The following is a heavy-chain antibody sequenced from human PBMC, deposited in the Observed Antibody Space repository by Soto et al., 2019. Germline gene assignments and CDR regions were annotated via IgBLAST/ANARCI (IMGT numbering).Heavy chain of an antibody. CDR2: IYYSGST. D-gene: IGHD3-22*01. Sequence: SETLSLTCAVSGYSISSGYYWSWIRQPPGKGLEWIGYIYYSGSTNYNPSLKSRVTISVDTSKNQFSLKLSSVTAADTAVYYCARSLYYYDSSGYYYGAYYYYGMDVWGQGTTVTVSS. CDR3: ARSLYYYDSSGYYYGAYYYYGMDV. CDR1: GYSISSGYY. J-gene: IGHJ6*02. V-gene: IGHV4-61*01.